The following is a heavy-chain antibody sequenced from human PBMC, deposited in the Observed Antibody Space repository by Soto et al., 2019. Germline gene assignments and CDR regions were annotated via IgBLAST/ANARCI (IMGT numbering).Heavy chain of an antibody. CDR1: GGSISSYY. Sequence: SATLSLTCTVSGGSISSYYWSWIRQPPGKGLEWIGYIYYSGSTNYNPSLKSRVTISVDTSKNQFSLKLSSVTAADAAVYYCARRWGRTFDYWGQGTLVTVSS. CDR3: ARRWGRTFDY. D-gene: IGHD7-27*01. CDR2: IYYSGST. J-gene: IGHJ4*02. V-gene: IGHV4-59*08.